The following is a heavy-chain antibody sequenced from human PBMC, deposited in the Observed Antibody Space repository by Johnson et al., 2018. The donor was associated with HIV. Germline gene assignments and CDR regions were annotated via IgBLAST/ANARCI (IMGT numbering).Heavy chain of an antibody. J-gene: IGHJ3*02. V-gene: IGHV3-74*01. CDR2: INSDGSST. CDR1: GFTFSTYW. D-gene: IGHD6-19*01. Sequence: VQLVESGGGLVQPGGSLGLSCAASGFTFSTYWLHWVRQAPGKGLVWVSRINSDGSSTSYADSVKGRFTISRDNAKNTLYLQMNSRRAEDTAGYYWGSAVANSRNAFDIWGQGTVVTVSS. CDR3: GSAVANSRNAFDI.